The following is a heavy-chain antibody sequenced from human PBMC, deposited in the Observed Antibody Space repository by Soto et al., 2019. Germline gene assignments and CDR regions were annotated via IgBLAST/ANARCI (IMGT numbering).Heavy chain of an antibody. CDR1: GFTFSSYA. D-gene: IGHD2-2*01. J-gene: IGHJ6*03. CDR2: ISGSGGST. CDR3: AKDCSSTSCQNTYYYYYMDV. V-gene: IGHV3-23*01. Sequence: GGSLRLSCAASGFTFSSYAMSWVRQAPGKGLEWVSAISGSGGSTYYADSVKGRFTISRDNSKNTLYLQMNSLRAEDTAVYYCAKDCSSTSCQNTYYYYYMDVWGKGTTVTVSS.